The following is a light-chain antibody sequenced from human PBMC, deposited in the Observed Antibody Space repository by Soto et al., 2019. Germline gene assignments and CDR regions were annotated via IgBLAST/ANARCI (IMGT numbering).Light chain of an antibody. CDR3: QQYGLPPHS. Sequence: EIGLTQSPGTLSLSPGERATLSCRASQSVYNNYLAWYQQKPGQTPRLLVNGAFKRASGIPDRFSGGGSGTDFTLTISGLEPEDFAVYYCQQYGLPPHSFGQGTRVEIK. V-gene: IGKV3-20*01. J-gene: IGKJ2*01. CDR1: QSVYNNY. CDR2: GAF.